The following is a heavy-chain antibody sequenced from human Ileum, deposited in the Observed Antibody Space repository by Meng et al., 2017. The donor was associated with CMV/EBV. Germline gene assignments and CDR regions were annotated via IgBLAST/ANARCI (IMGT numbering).Heavy chain of an antibody. CDR2: LLYDGRSK. V-gene: IGHV3-30*14. Sequence: LSLTCAASGFTFTTYAMHWVRQAPAKWLEWLATLLYDGRSKYFADSVKGRFTIYRDNSKNSLYLQMTRLRSEETAVYYGARNYDRRTDYYYAMDVWGQGTMVTVSS. J-gene: IGHJ6*02. CDR3: ARNYDRRTDYYYAMDV. CDR1: GFTFTTYA. D-gene: IGHD3-22*01.